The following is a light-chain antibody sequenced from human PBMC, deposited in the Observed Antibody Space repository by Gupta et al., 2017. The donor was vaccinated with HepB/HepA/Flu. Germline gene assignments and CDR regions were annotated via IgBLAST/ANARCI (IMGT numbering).Light chain of an antibody. V-gene: IGKV3-20*01. CDR1: QSIPSNY. Sequence: EFVLTLSPGPLSLSPGTSATLSCGASQSIPSNYLVWYQQKPGQTPRLLIYSGSTRATGIPDRFSGSGSGTDFTLTISRLEPEDFAVYYCQQSGSSPFTFGQGTKLENK. CDR2: SGS. J-gene: IGKJ2*01. CDR3: QQSGSSPFT.